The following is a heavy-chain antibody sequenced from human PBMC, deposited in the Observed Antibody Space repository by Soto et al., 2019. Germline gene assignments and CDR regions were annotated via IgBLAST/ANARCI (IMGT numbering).Heavy chain of an antibody. J-gene: IGHJ5*02. D-gene: IGHD3-10*01. V-gene: IGHV4-4*07. Sequence: SETLSLTCGASGVTISSHYWSWIRQPAAKGLEWIGRIYTSGSTNYNPALKSRVTMSVDTSKNQFSLKQSSVPAADTTVYYCGRDATAEVRGNWFDPWGQGTLVTVYS. CDR1: GVTISSHY. CDR2: IYTSGST. CDR3: GRDATAEVRGNWFDP.